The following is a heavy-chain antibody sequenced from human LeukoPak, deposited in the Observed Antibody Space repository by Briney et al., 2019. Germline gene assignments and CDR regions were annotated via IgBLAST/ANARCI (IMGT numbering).Heavy chain of an antibody. Sequence: SETLSLTCTVSGGSISSYYWSWIRQPPGKGLEWIRYIYYSGSTNYNPSLKSRVTISVDTSKNQFSLKLSSVTAADTAVYYCAGARRSGWAFDYWGQGTLVTVSS. CDR2: IYYSGST. CDR3: AGARRSGWAFDY. V-gene: IGHV4-59*08. D-gene: IGHD6-19*01. CDR1: GGSISSYY. J-gene: IGHJ4*02.